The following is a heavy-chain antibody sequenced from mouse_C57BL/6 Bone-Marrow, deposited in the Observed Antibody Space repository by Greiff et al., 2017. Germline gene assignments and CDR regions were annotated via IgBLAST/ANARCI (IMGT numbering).Heavy chain of an antibody. V-gene: IGHV1-52*01. J-gene: IGHJ2*01. D-gene: IGHD1-1*01. CDR3: ARYGGAYGGFDY. Sequence: QVQLKQPGAELVRPGASVKLSCKASGYTFTSYWMHWVKQRPIQGLEWIGNIDPSDSETHYNQKFKDKATLAVDKSSSTAYMQLISLTSEDSAVYYCARYGGAYGGFDYWGQGTTLTVSS. CDR1: GYTFTSYW. CDR2: IDPSDSET.